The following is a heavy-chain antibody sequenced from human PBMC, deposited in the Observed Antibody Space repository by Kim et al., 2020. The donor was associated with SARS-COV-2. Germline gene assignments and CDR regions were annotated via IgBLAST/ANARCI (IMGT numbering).Heavy chain of an antibody. CDR1: GFTFSSYW. CDR3: ARDQRETAYSSGWYNYYYYMDV. V-gene: IGHV3-7*01. Sequence: GGSLRLSCAASGFTFSSYWMSWVRQAPGKGLEWVANIKQDGSEKYYVDSVKGRFTISRDNAKNSLYLQMNSLRAEDTAVYYCARDQRETAYSSGWYNYYYYMDVWGTGTTVTVSS. CDR2: IKQDGSEK. J-gene: IGHJ6*03. D-gene: IGHD6-19*01.